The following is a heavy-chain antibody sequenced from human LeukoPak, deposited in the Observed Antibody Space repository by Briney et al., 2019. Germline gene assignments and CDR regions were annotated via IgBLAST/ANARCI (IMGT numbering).Heavy chain of an antibody. Sequence: GGSLRLSCVASGFTFSTHAMSWVRLAPGKGLEWVSAIGGSDGSTYYADSVKGRFTISRDNSKDTLYLQMDSLRVEDTATYYCAKRDSSGSYPYYFDYWGQGTLVTVSS. CDR3: AKRDSSGSYPYYFDY. D-gene: IGHD3-22*01. J-gene: IGHJ4*02. V-gene: IGHV3-23*01. CDR1: GFTFSTHA. CDR2: IGGSDGST.